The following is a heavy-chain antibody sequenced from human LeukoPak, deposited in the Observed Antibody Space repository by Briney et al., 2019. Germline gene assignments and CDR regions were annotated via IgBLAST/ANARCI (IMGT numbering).Heavy chain of an antibody. CDR2: IYSSGST. CDR3: ARDSRLKLGGELSSYYYYYMDV. J-gene: IGHJ6*03. CDR1: GGSISSGSYY. Sequence: SETLSLTCTVSGGSISSGSYYWSWIRQPAGKGLEWIGRIYSSGSTNYNPSLKSRVTMSVDTSKNQFSLKLSSVTAADTAVYYCARDSRLKLGGELSSYYYYYMDVWGKGTTVTISS. V-gene: IGHV4-61*02. D-gene: IGHD3-10*01.